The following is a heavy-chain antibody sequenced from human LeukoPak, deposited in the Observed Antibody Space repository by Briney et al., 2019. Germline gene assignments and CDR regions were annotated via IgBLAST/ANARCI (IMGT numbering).Heavy chain of an antibody. CDR1: GFTFSSYA. Sequence: PGGSLRLSCAASGFTFSSYAMHWVRQAPGKGLEYVSAISSSGDSTYYANSVKGRFTISRDNPKNTLYLQMGSLRDEDLAVYYCARARVAAKSGYMDVWGTGTTVTISS. J-gene: IGHJ6*03. CDR2: ISSSGDST. D-gene: IGHD2-15*01. CDR3: ARARVAAKSGYMDV. V-gene: IGHV3-64*01.